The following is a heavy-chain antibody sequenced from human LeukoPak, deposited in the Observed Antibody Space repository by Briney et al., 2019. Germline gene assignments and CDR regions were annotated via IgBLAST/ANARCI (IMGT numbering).Heavy chain of an antibody. J-gene: IGHJ5*02. CDR1: GGTFSSYA. CDR2: IIPIFGTA. D-gene: IGHD2-15*01. CDR3: ARAGAVVDNWFDP. V-gene: IGHV1-69*13. Sequence: SVKVSCKASGGTFSSYAISWVRQAPGQGLEWMGGIIPIFGTANYAQKFQGRVTITADESTSTAYMELRSLTSDDTAVYYCARAGAVVDNWFDPWGQGTLVTVSS.